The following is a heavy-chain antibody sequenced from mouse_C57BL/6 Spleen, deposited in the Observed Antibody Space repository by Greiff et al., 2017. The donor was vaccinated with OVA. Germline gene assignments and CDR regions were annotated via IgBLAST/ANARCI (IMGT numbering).Heavy chain of an antibody. CDR1: GYTFTSYW. Sequence: QVQLQQPGAELVKPGASVKMSCKASGYTFTSYWITWVKQRPGQGLEWIGDIYPGSGSTNYNEKFKSKATLTVDTSSSTAYMQLSSLTSEDSAVYYCARPYYGSSAGYFDVWGTGTTVTVSS. CDR3: ARPYYGSSAGYFDV. CDR2: IYPGSGST. V-gene: IGHV1-55*01. J-gene: IGHJ1*03. D-gene: IGHD1-1*01.